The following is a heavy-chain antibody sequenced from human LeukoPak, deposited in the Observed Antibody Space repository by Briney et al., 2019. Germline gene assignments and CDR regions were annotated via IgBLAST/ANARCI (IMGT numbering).Heavy chain of an antibody. CDR3: AKDHSYIAAAPDY. CDR1: GLTFSSYG. CDR2: IRYDGSNK. Sequence: GGSLRLSCAASGLTFSSYGMHWVRQAPGKGLEWVAFIRYDGSNKYYADSVKGRFTISRDNSKNTLYLQMNSLRAEDTAVYCCAKDHSYIAAAPDYWGQGTLVTVSS. J-gene: IGHJ4*02. D-gene: IGHD6-13*01. V-gene: IGHV3-30*02.